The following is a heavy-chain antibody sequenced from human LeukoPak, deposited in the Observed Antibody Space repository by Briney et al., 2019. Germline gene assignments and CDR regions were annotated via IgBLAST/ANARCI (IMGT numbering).Heavy chain of an antibody. D-gene: IGHD4-17*01. CDR2: IIPIFGIA. J-gene: IGHJ4*02. V-gene: IGHV1-69*04. Sequence: ASVKVSCKASGGTFSSYAISWVRQAPGQGLEWMGRIIPIFGIANYAQKFQGRVTITADKSTSTAYVELSSLRSEDTAVYYCATENDYGDYTRFDYWGQGTLVTVSS. CDR1: GGTFSSYA. CDR3: ATENDYGDYTRFDY.